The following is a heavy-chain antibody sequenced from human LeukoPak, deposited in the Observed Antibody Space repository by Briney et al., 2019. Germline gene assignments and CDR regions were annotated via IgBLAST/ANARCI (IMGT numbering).Heavy chain of an antibody. CDR3: AKGLRYYAVMGDAFDM. J-gene: IGHJ3*02. CDR1: GFTFYEYA. D-gene: IGHD3-9*01. CDR2: IKGSGDTT. Sequence: GGSLRLSCAASGFTFYEYAMNWVRQSPDRGLEWVAVIKGSGDTTYYAESVKGRFTISRDNSKNTVSLQMSDLRAEDAAIYFCAKGLRYYAVMGDAFDMWGQGTTVAVSS. V-gene: IGHV3-23*01.